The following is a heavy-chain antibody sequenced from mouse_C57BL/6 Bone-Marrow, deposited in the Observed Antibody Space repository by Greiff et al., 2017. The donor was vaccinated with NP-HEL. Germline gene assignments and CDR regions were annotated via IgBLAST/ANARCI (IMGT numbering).Heavy chain of an antibody. CDR2: IYPRSGNT. V-gene: IGHV1-81*01. CDR1: GYTFTSYG. D-gene: IGHD2-3*01. J-gene: IGHJ4*01. CDR3: ARLWIYDGYYEEDFYAMDY. Sequence: VQLQQSGAELARPGASVKLSCKASGYTFTSYGISWVKQRTGQGLEWIGEIYPRSGNTYYNEQFKGKATLTADKSSSTAYMELRSLTSEDSAVYFCARLWIYDGYYEEDFYAMDYWGQGTSVTVSS.